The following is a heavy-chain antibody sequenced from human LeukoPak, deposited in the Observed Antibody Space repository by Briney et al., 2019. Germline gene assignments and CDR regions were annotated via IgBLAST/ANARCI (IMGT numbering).Heavy chain of an antibody. D-gene: IGHD1-26*01. Sequence: GGSLRLSCAASGFTFSSGMHWVRQAPGKGLEWVAVISYDGNHKYYGDSVKGRFTISRDNSRNTLYLQMDSLKTEDTAVYYRAKGELHFNTCSFDYWGQGTLVTVSS. CDR1: GFTFSSG. J-gene: IGHJ4*02. CDR3: AKGELHFNTCSFDY. CDR2: ISYDGNHK. V-gene: IGHV3-30*18.